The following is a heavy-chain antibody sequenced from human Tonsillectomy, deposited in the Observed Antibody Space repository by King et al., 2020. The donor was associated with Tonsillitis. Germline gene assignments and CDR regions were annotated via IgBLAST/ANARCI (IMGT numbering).Heavy chain of an antibody. CDR2: IWYDGSYR. V-gene: IGHV3-33*08. CDR3: AGDRIREGRRFLQQQLVQAEWEHDYYMDV. Sequence: VQLVESGGGVVQPGRSLRLSWAASGFTFSSYGFHWVRQAPGKGLEWVAVIWYDGSYRYYADSVKGRFTISRDNSKDTLHLQMNSLRGEDTALYYFAGDRIREGRRFLQQQLVQAEWEHDYYMDVWGKGTTVTVSS. CDR1: GFTFSSYG. J-gene: IGHJ6*03. D-gene: IGHD6-13*01.